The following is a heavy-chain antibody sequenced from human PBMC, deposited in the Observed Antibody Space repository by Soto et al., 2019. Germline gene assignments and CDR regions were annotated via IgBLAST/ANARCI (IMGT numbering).Heavy chain of an antibody. V-gene: IGHV4-30-2*01. CDR1: GGSIRSGGYS. J-gene: IGHJ4*02. CDR2: IYHSGST. D-gene: IGHD2-15*01. Sequence: QLQLQASGSGLVKPSQTLSLTCAVSGGSIRSGGYSWSWIRQPPGKGLEWIGYIYHSGSTYYNPALKSRVTILVDRSKNHFSLKLSSVTAADTAVYYCARGEVVALGYWGQGTLVTVSS. CDR3: ARGEVVALGY.